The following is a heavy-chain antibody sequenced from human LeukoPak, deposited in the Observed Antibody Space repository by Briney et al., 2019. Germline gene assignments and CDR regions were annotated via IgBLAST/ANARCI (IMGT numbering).Heavy chain of an antibody. CDR3: ARVYSSVPFFDY. CDR1: GGSISSGGYY. J-gene: IGHJ4*02. V-gene: IGHV4-31*03. Sequence: PAETLSLTCTVSGGSISSGGYYWSWIRQHPGKGLEWIGYIYYCGSSYYNPSLKSRVTISVDTSKIQFSLKLSSVTAADTAVYYCARVYSSVPFFDYWGQGTLVTVPS. D-gene: IGHD6-19*01. CDR2: IYYCGSS.